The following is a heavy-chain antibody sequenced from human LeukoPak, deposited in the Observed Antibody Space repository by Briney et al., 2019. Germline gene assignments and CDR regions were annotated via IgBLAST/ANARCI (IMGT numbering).Heavy chain of an antibody. CDR3: ARTNCGGDCYSGTFDY. D-gene: IGHD2-21*02. Sequence: GGSLRLSCAASGFTFSSYGMHWGRQAPGKGLEWVAVIWYDGSTKYYADSVKGRFTISRDNSKNTLYLQMNSLRAEDTAVYYCARTNCGGDCYSGTFDYWGQGTLVTVSS. CDR2: IWYDGSTK. J-gene: IGHJ4*02. CDR1: GFTFSSYG. V-gene: IGHV3-33*01.